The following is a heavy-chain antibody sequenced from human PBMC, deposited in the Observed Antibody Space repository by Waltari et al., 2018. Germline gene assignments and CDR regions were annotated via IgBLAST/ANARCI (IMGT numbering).Heavy chain of an antibody. CDR2: IYTSGST. D-gene: IGHD6-13*01. J-gene: IGHJ4*02. CDR3: ASSAYSSSWFYLDY. CDR1: GGSISSGSYY. V-gene: IGHV4-61*09. Sequence: QVQLQESGPGLVKPSQTLSLTCTVSGGSISSGSYYWSWIRQPAGKGLEWIGYIYTSGSTNYNPSLKSRVTISVDTSKNQCSLKLSSVTAADTAVYYCASSAYSSSWFYLDYWGQGTLVTVSS.